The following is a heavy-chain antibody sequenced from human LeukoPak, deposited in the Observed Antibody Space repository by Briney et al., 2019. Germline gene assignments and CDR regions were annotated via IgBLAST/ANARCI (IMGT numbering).Heavy chain of an antibody. D-gene: IGHD6-13*01. CDR3: ARDLAAEVDY. Sequence: GGSLRLSCAASGFTFSCYWMSWVRQAPGKGLEWVANIKQEGSEKYYVDSVKCRFTISRDNAKNSLYLQMNSLRAEDTAVYYCARDLAAEVDYWGQGTLVTVSS. CDR1: GFTFSCYW. J-gene: IGHJ4*02. CDR2: IKQEGSEK. V-gene: IGHV3-7*01.